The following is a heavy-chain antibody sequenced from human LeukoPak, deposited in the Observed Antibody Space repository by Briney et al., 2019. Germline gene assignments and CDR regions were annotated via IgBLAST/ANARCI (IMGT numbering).Heavy chain of an antibody. CDR2: IKSKTDGGTT. CDR1: GFTFTNAW. CDR3: TTGGGYYIFGY. Sequence: GGSLRLSCAASGFTFTNAWMSWVRQAPGKGLEWAGRIKSKTDGGTTDYAAPVKGRFTISRDDSKNTLYLQMNSLKTEDTAVYYCTTGGGYYIFGYWGQGTLVTVSS. J-gene: IGHJ4*02. V-gene: IGHV3-15*01. D-gene: IGHD3-22*01.